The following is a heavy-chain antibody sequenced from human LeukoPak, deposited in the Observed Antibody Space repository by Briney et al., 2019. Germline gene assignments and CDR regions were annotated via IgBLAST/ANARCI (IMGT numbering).Heavy chain of an antibody. D-gene: IGHD3-9*01. J-gene: IGHJ4*02. CDR3: ARVTYFDWLQFSFDY. Sequence: SETLSLTCTASGGSISSYYWSWIRQPAGKGLEWIGRIYTSGSTNYNPSLKSRVTMSVDTSKNQFSLKLSSVTAADTAVYYCARVTYFDWLQFSFDYWGQGTLVTVSS. V-gene: IGHV4-4*07. CDR1: GGSISSYY. CDR2: IYTSGST.